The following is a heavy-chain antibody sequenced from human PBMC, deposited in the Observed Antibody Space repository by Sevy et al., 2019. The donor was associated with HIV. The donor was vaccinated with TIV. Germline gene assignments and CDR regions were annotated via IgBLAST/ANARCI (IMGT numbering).Heavy chain of an antibody. CDR1: GGSISSSSYY. CDR2: IYYSGST. D-gene: IGHD6-19*01. CDR3: ASLYGSGWYLARSGMDV. J-gene: IGHJ6*02. Sequence: SETLSLTCTVSGGSISSSSYYWGWIRQPPGKGLEWIGSIYYSGSTYYNPSLKSRVTISVDTSKNQFSLKLSSVTAADTAVYYCASLYGSGWYLARSGMDVWGQGTTVTVSS. V-gene: IGHV4-39*01.